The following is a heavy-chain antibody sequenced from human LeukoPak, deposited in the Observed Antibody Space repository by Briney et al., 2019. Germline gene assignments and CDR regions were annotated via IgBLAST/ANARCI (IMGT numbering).Heavy chain of an antibody. CDR1: GFTFGNFG. Sequence: GGSLRLSCTASGFTFGNFGMSWVRQAPGKGLQWVGFIRSKAYGGTTEYAASVNGRFTISRDDSTRIAYLQMNSLKTDDTGVYYCSRERYSYGPFDYWGQGTLVTVSS. J-gene: IGHJ4*02. V-gene: IGHV3-49*04. D-gene: IGHD5-18*01. CDR2: IRSKAYGGTT. CDR3: SRERYSYGPFDY.